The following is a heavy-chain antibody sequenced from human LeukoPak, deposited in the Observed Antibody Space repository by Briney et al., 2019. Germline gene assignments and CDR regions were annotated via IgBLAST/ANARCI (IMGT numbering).Heavy chain of an antibody. J-gene: IGHJ4*02. D-gene: IGHD6-25*01. CDR1: GFTFCSYW. CDR3: SSRLFD. CDR2: IKSDGSST. Sequence: PGGSLRLSCAASGFTFCSYWMHWVRQAPGKGLVWVSCIKSDGSSTIYADSVKGRFTISRDNAKNTLYLQMNSLRAEDTAVYYCSSRLFDWGQGTLVTVSS. V-gene: IGHV3-74*01.